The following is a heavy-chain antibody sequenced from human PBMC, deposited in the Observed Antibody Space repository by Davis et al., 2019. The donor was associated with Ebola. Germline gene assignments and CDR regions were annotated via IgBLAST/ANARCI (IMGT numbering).Heavy chain of an antibody. Sequence: ASVKVSCKASGYSFSSYGFSWVRQAPGQGLEWMGRINPNSGGTNYAQKFQGRVTMTRDTSISTAYMELRRLTSDDTAVYYCARDLYGDYGYYGMDVWGKGTTVTVSS. V-gene: IGHV1-2*06. J-gene: IGHJ6*04. CDR1: GYSFSSYG. CDR2: INPNSGGT. D-gene: IGHD4-17*01. CDR3: ARDLYGDYGYYGMDV.